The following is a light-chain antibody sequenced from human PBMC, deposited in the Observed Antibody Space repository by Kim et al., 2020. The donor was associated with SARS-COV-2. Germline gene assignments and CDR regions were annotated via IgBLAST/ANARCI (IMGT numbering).Light chain of an antibody. J-gene: IGKJ3*01. CDR3: QQYYEIPYT. CDR2: AAF. CDR1: QDIYDS. V-gene: IGKV1-NL1*01. Sequence: ASVGDRVTLTGRASQDIYDSLAWYQQTPGKAPKILLYAAFRLESGVPSRFSGSGSGTAYTLTINSLQPEDFAIYYCQQYYEIPYTFGPGTKVDIK.